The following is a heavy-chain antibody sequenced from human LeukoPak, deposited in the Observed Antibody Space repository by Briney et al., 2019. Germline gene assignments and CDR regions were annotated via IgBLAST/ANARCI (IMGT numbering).Heavy chain of an antibody. D-gene: IGHD3-22*01. CDR1: GGSISSYY. Sequence: PSETLSLTCTVSGGSISSYYWSWIRQPPGKVLEWIGYIYYSGSTNYNPSLKSRVTISVDTSKNQFSLKLSSVTAADTAVYYCARVVGHYDSSGYYYAGHYYYYMDVWGKGTTVTVSS. V-gene: IGHV4-59*01. CDR3: ARVVGHYDSSGYYYAGHYYYYMDV. J-gene: IGHJ6*03. CDR2: IYYSGST.